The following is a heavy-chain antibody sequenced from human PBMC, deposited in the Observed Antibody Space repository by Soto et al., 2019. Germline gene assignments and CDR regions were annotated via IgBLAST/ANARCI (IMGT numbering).Heavy chain of an antibody. CDR2: MNPNSGDT. J-gene: IGHJ4*02. V-gene: IGHV1-8*01. CDR1: GYTFTNHD. Sequence: QVQLVQSGAEVKKPGASVKVACKASGYTFTNHDINWVRQATGQGPEWMGWMNPNSGDTGYAQNFQARVTMTRDTSTRTAYMELSSLRSEDTAVYYCARVGGNWNDDYFDYWGQGTLVTVSS. D-gene: IGHD1-1*01. CDR3: ARVGGNWNDDYFDY.